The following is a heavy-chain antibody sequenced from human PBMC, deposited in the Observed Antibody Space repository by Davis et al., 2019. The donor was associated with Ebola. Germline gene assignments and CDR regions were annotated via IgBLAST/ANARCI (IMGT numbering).Heavy chain of an antibody. Sequence: AASVKVSCKASGFNINNYGISWVRQAPGQGLEYMAWITLYSGDTHHSERLQGRIILTTDTSTNTVYMELRSLRSDDTAVYYCARAIWGSGADYWGQGTLVTVSS. CDR1: GFNINNYG. CDR2: ITLYSGDT. D-gene: IGHD3-16*01. CDR3: ARAIWGSGADY. J-gene: IGHJ4*02. V-gene: IGHV1-18*01.